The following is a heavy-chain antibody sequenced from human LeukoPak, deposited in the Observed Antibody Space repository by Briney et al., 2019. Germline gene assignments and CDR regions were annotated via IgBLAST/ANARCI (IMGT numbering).Heavy chain of an antibody. CDR3: LAWASPTPY. CDR2: LNPDGSVG. CDR1: EFTFSTSW. D-gene: IGHD1-26*01. V-gene: IGHV3-7*02. J-gene: IGHJ1*01. Sequence: PGGSLRLSCTVSEFTFSTSWMNWVRQAPGKGLEWVANLNPDGSVGRYVDSVKGRFSVSRDNGQSTGYLQMNSLRVDDTGVYFCLAWASPTPYWGPGTPVAVSS.